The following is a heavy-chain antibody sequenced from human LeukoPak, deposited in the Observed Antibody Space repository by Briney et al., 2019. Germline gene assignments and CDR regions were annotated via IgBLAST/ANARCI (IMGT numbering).Heavy chain of an antibody. CDR2: INPNSGGT. D-gene: IGHD5-24*01. V-gene: IGHV1-2*02. CDR3: AREEGMATIYGFDY. J-gene: IGHJ4*02. Sequence: ASVKVSCKASGYTFTGYYMHWVRQAPGQGLEWMGWINPNSGGTNYAQKFQGRVTMTRDTSITTAYMELSRLRSEDTAVYYCAREEGMATIYGFDYWGQGTLVTVSS. CDR1: GYTFTGYY.